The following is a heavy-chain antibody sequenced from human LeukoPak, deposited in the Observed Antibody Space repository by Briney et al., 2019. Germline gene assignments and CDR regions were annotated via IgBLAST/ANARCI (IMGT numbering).Heavy chain of an antibody. V-gene: IGHV3-48*02. CDR2: ISVSSRTI. CDR1: GFTFSSYS. D-gene: IGHD4-17*01. CDR3: ARGKTAVTSHLDY. J-gene: IGHJ4*02. Sequence: GGSLRLSCAASGFTFSSYSMNWVRQAPGKGLEWVSFISVSSRTIYYTDSVKGRFTISRDNARNSLYLQMNSLRDEDTAVYYCARGKTAVTSHLDYWGQGTLVTVSS.